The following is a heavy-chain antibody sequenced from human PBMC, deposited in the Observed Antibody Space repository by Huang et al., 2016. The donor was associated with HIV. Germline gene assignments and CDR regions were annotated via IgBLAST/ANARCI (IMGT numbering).Heavy chain of an antibody. J-gene: IGHJ6*02. CDR2: IDNVGST. Sequence: EVQLVESGGGLSQPGGSLRLYCAVLGLTVSGTHMHWVRQAPGKWLEWVSVIDNVGSTHYADSVKGRFTISRDNSKNTLYLQRNSLRGEDTAVYYCATPGIPGVGYYYALDVWGQGTTVTVSS. CDR3: ATPGIPGVGYYYALDV. V-gene: IGHV3-53*01. CDR1: GLTVSGTH. D-gene: IGHD2-21*01.